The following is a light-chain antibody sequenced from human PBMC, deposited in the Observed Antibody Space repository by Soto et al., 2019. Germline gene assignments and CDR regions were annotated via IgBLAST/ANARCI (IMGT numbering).Light chain of an antibody. J-gene: IGKJ1*01. CDR2: KAS. Sequence: DIQMTQSPFTLSGSVGDRVTITCRASQTISSWLAWYQQKPGKAPKLLIYKASTLKSGVQSRFSGSGSGTEFTLTIRSLQPDDFATYYCQHYNSYSEAFGQGTKVDI. CDR1: QTISSW. V-gene: IGKV1-5*03. CDR3: QHYNSYSEA.